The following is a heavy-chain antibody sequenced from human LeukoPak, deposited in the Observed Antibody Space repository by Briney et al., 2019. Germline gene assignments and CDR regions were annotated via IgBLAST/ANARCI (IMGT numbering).Heavy chain of an antibody. J-gene: IGHJ4*02. Sequence: QAGGSLRLTCAASGFTFDDYAMHWVRQAPGKGLEWVSGISWNSGSIGYADSVKGRFTISRDNAKNSLYLQMNSLRAEDTALYYCAKDTGIVVVPAGGIDYWGQGTLVTVSS. D-gene: IGHD2-2*01. CDR1: GFTFDDYA. CDR2: ISWNSGSI. CDR3: AKDTGIVVVPAGGIDY. V-gene: IGHV3-9*01.